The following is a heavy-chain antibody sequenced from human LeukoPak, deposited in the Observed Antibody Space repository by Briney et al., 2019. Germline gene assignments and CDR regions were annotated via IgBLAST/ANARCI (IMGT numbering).Heavy chain of an antibody. CDR1: GDSISSGGFY. CDR2: IYHSGST. V-gene: IGHV4-61*08. J-gene: IGHJ1*01. D-gene: IGHD6-6*01. CDR3: ARGGAARLHFQN. Sequence: SETLSLTCTVSGDSISSGGFYWSWIRQHPGKGLEWIGYIYHSGSTNYNPSLQSRVTISVDTSKNQFSLNLNSVTAADTAVYYCARGGAARLHFQNWGQGTLVTVSS.